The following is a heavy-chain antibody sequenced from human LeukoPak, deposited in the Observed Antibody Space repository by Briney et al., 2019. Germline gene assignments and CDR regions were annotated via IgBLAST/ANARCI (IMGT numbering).Heavy chain of an antibody. CDR1: GYTFTSYD. Sequence: GASVKVSCKAPGYTFTSYDINWVRQATGQGLEWMGWMNPNSGNTGYAQKFQGRVTMTRNTSISTAYMELSSLRSEDTAVYYCARVLAVAGTDAFDIWGQGTMVTVSS. CDR2: MNPNSGNT. J-gene: IGHJ3*02. D-gene: IGHD6-19*01. CDR3: ARVLAVAGTDAFDI. V-gene: IGHV1-8*01.